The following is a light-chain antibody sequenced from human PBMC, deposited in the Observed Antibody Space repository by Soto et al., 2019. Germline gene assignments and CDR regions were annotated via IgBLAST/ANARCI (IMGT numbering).Light chain of an antibody. V-gene: IGKV1-5*01. CDR1: QSISSW. Sequence: IPMNLSPSTLSASVRDRVPITCRASQSISSWLAWYQQKPGKAPKLLIYDASSLESGVPSRFSGSGSGTEFTLTISSLQPDDFATYYCQHYNSYSEAFGQGSKVDIK. J-gene: IGKJ1*01. CDR3: QHYNSYSEA. CDR2: DAS.